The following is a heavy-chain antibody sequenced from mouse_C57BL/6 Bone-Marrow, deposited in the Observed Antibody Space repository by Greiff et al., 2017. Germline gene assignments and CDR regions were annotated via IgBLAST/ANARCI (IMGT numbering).Heavy chain of an antibody. V-gene: IGHV5-9*01. CDR1: GFTFSSYT. Sequence: EVKLMESGGGLVKPGGSLTLSCAASGFTFSSYTMSWVRQTPEKRLEWVATISGGGGNTYYPDSVKGRFTISRDNAKNTLYLQMSSLRSEDTALYYCASNYVNAMDYWGQGTSVTVSS. D-gene: IGHD2-1*01. CDR3: ASNYVNAMDY. J-gene: IGHJ4*01. CDR2: ISGGGGNT.